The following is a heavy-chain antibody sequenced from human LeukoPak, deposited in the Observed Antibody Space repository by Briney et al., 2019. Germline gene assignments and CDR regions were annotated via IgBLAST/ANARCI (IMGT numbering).Heavy chain of an antibody. CDR3: ARHDDLGHCSSTSCSPNYYMDV. D-gene: IGHD2-2*01. J-gene: IGHJ6*03. Sequence: GESLKISCKTSGYNFNEYHIGWVRQMPGQGLEWIGIIHPGDSDPRYSPSFRGQVTISTDGSIRTAYLQWNSLKASDTATYYCARHDDLGHCSSTSCSPNYYMDVWGKGTTVTVSS. CDR1: GYNFNEYH. V-gene: IGHV5-51*01. CDR2: IHPGDSDP.